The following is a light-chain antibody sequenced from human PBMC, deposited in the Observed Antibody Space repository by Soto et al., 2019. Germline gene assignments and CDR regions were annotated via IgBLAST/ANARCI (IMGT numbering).Light chain of an antibody. CDR3: MQALQTPRT. V-gene: IGKV2-28*01. CDR1: QSLLYSGNGYNY. CDR2: LGS. J-gene: IGKJ1*01. Sequence: DIVMTQSPLSLPVTPGEPAPISCRSSQSLLYSGNGYNYLDWYLQKPGQSPQLLIYLGSNRASGVPDRFSGSGSGTDFTLKISRVEAEDVGVYYCMQALQTPRTFGQGTKVEIK.